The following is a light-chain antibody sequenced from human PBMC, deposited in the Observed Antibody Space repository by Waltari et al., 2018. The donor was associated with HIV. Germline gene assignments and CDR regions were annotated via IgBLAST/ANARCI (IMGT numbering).Light chain of an antibody. CDR2: DAS. CDR1: QPVTNK. Sequence: DIQMTQSPSSLSASVGDSVTITCRARQPVTNKGNWNQQKPGQAAKVLIYDASTLQSGVPSRFRGGGSWTDFTLTITSLQLDDFATYFCQQSFRSPLTFGPGTKVEI. CDR3: QQSFRSPLT. J-gene: IGKJ1*01. V-gene: IGKV1-39*01.